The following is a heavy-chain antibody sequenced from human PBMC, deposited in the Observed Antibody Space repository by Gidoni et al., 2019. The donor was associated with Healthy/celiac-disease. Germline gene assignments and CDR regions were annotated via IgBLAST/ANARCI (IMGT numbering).Heavy chain of an antibody. Sequence: QVQLPESGPGPVTPSQTLSRTCTVSGGSISSGGYDWSWIRQHPGKGLEWIGYIYYSGSTYYHPSLKSRVTISVDTSKNQFSLKLSSGTAADTAVYYCARVRQLWLFADYWGQGTMDTVSS. CDR2: IYYSGST. CDR3: ARVRQLWLFADY. D-gene: IGHD5-18*01. CDR1: GGSISSGGYD. V-gene: IGHV4-31*03. J-gene: IGHJ4*02.